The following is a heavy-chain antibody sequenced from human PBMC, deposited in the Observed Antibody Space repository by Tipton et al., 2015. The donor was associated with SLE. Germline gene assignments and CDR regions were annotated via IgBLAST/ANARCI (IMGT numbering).Heavy chain of an antibody. CDR1: GGSISHDNFY. CDR2: IYTSGST. D-gene: IGHD3-16*02. Sequence: TLSLTCTVSGGSISHDNFYWTWIRQPAGKGLEWIGRIYTSGSTNYNPSLKSRVTISVDTSKNQFSLKLSSVAAADTAVYYCARHRLDYDYVWGSYRYFDYWGQGILVTVSS. CDR3: ARHRLDYDYVWGSYRYFDY. V-gene: IGHV4-61*02. J-gene: IGHJ4*02.